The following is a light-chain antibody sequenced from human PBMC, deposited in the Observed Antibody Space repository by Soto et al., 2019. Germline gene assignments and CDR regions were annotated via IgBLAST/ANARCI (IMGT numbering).Light chain of an antibody. CDR3: QQYGNSPPYT. Sequence: EIVLTQSPGTLSLSPGETATLSCRASQYISDSFLAWYQQKPGQAPRLLIYGASRRATGIPDRFSGSGSATDFTLTITSLEAKDFAVYFCQQYGNSPPYTFGQGTKLEIK. V-gene: IGKV3-20*01. CDR2: GAS. J-gene: IGKJ2*01. CDR1: QYISDSF.